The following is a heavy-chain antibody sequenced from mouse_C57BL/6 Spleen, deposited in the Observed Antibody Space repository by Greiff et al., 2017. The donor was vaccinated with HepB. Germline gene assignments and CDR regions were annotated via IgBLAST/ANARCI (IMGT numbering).Heavy chain of an antibody. J-gene: IGHJ2*01. Sequence: VQLQQSGPELVKPGASVKISCKASGYAFSSSWMNWVKQRPGKGLEWIGRIYPGDGDTNYNGKFKGKATLTADKSSSTAYMQLSSLTSEDSAVYFCAREGGVTFDYWGQGTTLTVSS. V-gene: IGHV1-82*01. CDR1: GYAFSSSW. CDR3: AREGGVTFDY. CDR2: IYPGDGDT. D-gene: IGHD2-3*01.